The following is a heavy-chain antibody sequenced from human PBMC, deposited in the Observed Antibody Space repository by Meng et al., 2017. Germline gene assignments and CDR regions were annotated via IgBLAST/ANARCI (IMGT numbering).Heavy chain of an antibody. D-gene: IGHD1-26*01. CDR2: ISSSSSYI. Sequence: SCAASGFTFSSYSMNWVRQAPGKGLEWVSSISSSSSYIYYADSVKGRFTISRDNAKNSLYLQMNSLRAEDTALYYCAKDTGAMGEIDYWGQGTPVTVSS. J-gene: IGHJ4*02. CDR3: AKDTGAMGEIDY. CDR1: GFTFSSYS. V-gene: IGHV3-21*04.